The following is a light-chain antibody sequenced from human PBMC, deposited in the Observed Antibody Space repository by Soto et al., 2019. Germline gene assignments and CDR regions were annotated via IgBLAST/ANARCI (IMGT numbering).Light chain of an antibody. CDR3: CSYAGSSTLV. V-gene: IGLV2-23*02. CDR1: SSDVGSYNL. J-gene: IGLJ2*01. Sequence: QSALTQPASVSGSPGQSITISCTGTSSDVGSYNLVSWYRQHPGKAPKLMIYEVSKRPSGVSSRFSGSKSGNTASLTISGLQAEDEADYYCCSYAGSSTLVFGGGTKVTVL. CDR2: EVS.